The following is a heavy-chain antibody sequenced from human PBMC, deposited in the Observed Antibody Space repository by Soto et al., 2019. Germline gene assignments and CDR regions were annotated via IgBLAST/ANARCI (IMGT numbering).Heavy chain of an antibody. D-gene: IGHD6-13*01. CDR3: ARVLKGIAAAEG. CDR2: IIPIFGTA. V-gene: IGHV1-69*13. Sequence: SVKVSCKASGGTFSSYAISWVRQAPGQGLEWMGGIIPIFGTANYAQKFQGRVTITANESTSTAYMELSSLRSEDTAVYYCARVLKGIAAAEGWGQGTLVTVSS. J-gene: IGHJ4*02. CDR1: GGTFSSYA.